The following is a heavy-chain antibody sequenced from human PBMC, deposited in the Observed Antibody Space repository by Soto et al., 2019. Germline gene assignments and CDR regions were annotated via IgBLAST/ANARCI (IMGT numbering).Heavy chain of an antibody. CDR1: GFTFSSYG. CDR2: IWYDGSNK. V-gene: IGHV3-33*01. CDR3: ARSRDYDFWSGYYTTTYYYGMDV. Sequence: GGSLRLSCAASGFTFSSYGMHWVRQAPGKGLEWVAVIWYDGSNKYYADSVKGRFTISRDNSKSALYLQMNSLRAEDTAVYYCARSRDYDFWSGYYTTTYYYGMDVWGQGTTVTAP. J-gene: IGHJ6*02. D-gene: IGHD3-3*01.